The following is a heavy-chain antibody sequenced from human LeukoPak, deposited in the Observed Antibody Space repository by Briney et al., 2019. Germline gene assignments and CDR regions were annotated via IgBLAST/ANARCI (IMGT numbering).Heavy chain of an antibody. CDR1: GGSFSGYY. J-gene: IGHJ6*02. CDR3: ARDRIVATILGVYYYYGMDV. D-gene: IGHD5-12*01. V-gene: IGHV4-34*01. Sequence: PSETLSLTCAVYGGSFSGYYWSWMRQPPGKGLEWIGEINHSGSTNYNPSLKSRVTISVDTSKNQFSLKLSSVTAADTAVYYCARDRIVATILGVYYYYGMDVWGQGTTVTVSS. CDR2: INHSGST.